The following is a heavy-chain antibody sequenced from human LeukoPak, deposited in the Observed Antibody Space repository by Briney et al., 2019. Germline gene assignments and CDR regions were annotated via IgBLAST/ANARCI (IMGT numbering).Heavy chain of an antibody. D-gene: IGHD3-3*01. CDR3: AKSRSDVVDY. CDR1: GFTFSHYG. J-gene: IGHJ4*02. Sequence: PGRSLRLSCAASGFTFSHYGIHWVRQAPGKGPEWVAVISYDGSNKYYADSVKGRFTISRDNSKNTLYLQMNSLRAEDTAVYYCAKSRSDVVDYWGQGTLVTVSS. V-gene: IGHV3-30*18. CDR2: ISYDGSNK.